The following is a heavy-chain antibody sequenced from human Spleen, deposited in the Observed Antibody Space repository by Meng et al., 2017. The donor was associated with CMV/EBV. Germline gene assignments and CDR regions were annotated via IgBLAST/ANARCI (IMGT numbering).Heavy chain of an antibody. Sequence: SISSRNSYWGWIRQPPGRGLEWIGSIPYSGSAYSNPSLKSRVTISVDTSNNRFSLKLTSVTAADTAVYYCAKTSVDTTIRIDFAIDSWGQGTLVTVSS. CDR2: IPYSGSA. D-gene: IGHD2/OR15-2a*01. V-gene: IGHV4-39*01. CDR3: AKTSVDTTIRIDFAIDS. CDR1: SISSRNSY. J-gene: IGHJ4*02.